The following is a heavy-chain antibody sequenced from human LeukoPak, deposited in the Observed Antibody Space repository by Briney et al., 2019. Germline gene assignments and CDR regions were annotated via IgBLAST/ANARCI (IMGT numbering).Heavy chain of an antibody. J-gene: IGHJ6*03. CDR3: ARGVSSGWYIDYYYMDV. CDR1: GYTFTGYY. V-gene: IGHV1-2*02. D-gene: IGHD6-19*01. Sequence: ASVKVSCKASGYTFTGYYMNWVRQAPGQGLEWMGWINPNSGGTKYAQKFQGRVTMTRDTPISTAYMELSRLRSDDTAVYYCARGVSSGWYIDYYYMDVWGKGTTVTVSS. CDR2: INPNSGGT.